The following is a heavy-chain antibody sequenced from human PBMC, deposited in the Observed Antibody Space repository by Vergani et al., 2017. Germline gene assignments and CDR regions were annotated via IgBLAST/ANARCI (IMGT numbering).Heavy chain of an antibody. J-gene: IGHJ4*02. Sequence: EVQLVESGGGLVQPGGSLKLSCAASGFTFSGSAMHWVRQASGKGLEWVGRIRSKANSYATAYAASVKGRFTISRDDSKNTAYLQMNSLKTKDTAVYYCAKDYVGCSSTSCYTYGFDYWGQGTLVTVSS. CDR3: AKDYVGCSSTSCYTYGFDY. CDR1: GFTFSGSA. V-gene: IGHV3-73*01. CDR2: IRSKANSYAT. D-gene: IGHD2-2*02.